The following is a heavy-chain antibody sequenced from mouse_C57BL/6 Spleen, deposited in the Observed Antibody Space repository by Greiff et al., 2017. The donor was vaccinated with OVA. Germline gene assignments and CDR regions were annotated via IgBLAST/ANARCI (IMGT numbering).Heavy chain of an antibody. D-gene: IGHD2-5*01. Sequence: LVESGAELVKPGASVKISCKASGYAFSSYWMNWVKQRPGKGLEWIGQIYPGDGDTNYNGKFKGKATLTADKSSSTAYMQLSSLTSEDSAVYFCARYGDYSNYWYFDVWGTGTTVTVSS. J-gene: IGHJ1*03. CDR2: IYPGDGDT. CDR3: ARYGDYSNYWYFDV. CDR1: GYAFSSYW. V-gene: IGHV1-80*01.